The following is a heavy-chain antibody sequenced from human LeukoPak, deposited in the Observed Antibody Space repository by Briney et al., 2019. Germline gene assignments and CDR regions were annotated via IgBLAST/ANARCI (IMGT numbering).Heavy chain of an antibody. J-gene: IGHJ3*02. D-gene: IGHD6-6*01. CDR1: GFTFSRYS. Sequence: GGSLRLACAASGFTFSRYSMKWVRQAPGKGLEWVSYISSSSSTIYYADSVKGRFPISRDNAKNSLYLQMNSLRDEDTAVYYCAYVSIAARPHDAFDIWGQGTMVTVSS. CDR3: AYVSIAARPHDAFDI. V-gene: IGHV3-48*02. CDR2: ISSSSSTI.